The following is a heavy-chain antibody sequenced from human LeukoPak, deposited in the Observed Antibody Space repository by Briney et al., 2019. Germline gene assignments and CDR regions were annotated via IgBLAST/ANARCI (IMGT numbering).Heavy chain of an antibody. J-gene: IGHJ4*02. V-gene: IGHV3-7*01. D-gene: IGHD6-19*01. CDR1: GFTFTTFW. CDR3: AGSGWQVYLDY. Sequence: GGSLKLSRAASGFTFTTFWMSWVRQAPGKGLEWVANIKQDGSERYYVDSVKGRFTISRDNAKNSLYLQMNSLRAEDTGVYYCAGSGWQVYLDYWGQGALVTVSS. CDR2: IKQDGSER.